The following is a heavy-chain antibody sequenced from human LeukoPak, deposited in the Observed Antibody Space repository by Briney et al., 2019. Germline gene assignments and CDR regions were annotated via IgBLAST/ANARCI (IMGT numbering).Heavy chain of an antibody. D-gene: IGHD2-15*01. CDR1: GFTFSSYS. J-gene: IGHJ4*02. Sequence: GSLRLSCATSGFTFSSYSMNWVRQAPGKGLEWVSSISSSSSYIYYADSVKGRFTISRDNAKNSLYLQMNSLRAEDTAVYYCARDPISYCSGGSCYGGQGDYWGQGTLVTVSS. CDR3: ARDPISYCSGGSCYGGQGDY. V-gene: IGHV3-21*01. CDR2: ISSSSSYI.